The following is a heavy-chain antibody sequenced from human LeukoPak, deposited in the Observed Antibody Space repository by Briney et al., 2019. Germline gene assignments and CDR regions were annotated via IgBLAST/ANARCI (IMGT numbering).Heavy chain of an antibody. D-gene: IGHD6-19*01. V-gene: IGHV1-24*01. CDR1: GYTLTELS. CDR2: FDPEDGET. J-gene: IGHJ3*02. CDR3: ATEGAVAGIDDAFDI. Sequence: ASVKVSCKVSGYTLTELSMHWVRQAPGKGLGWMGGFDPEDGETIYAQKFQGRVTMTEDTSTDTAYMELSSLRSEDTAVYYCATEGAVAGIDDAFDIWGQGTMVTVSS.